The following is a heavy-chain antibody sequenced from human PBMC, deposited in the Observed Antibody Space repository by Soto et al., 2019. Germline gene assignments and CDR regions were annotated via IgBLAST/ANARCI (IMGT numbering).Heavy chain of an antibody. D-gene: IGHD3-16*01. CDR2: ISSGSSYI. J-gene: IGHJ5*01. CDR1: GFTFSTYT. V-gene: IGHV3-21*01. Sequence: GSLRLSCAASGFTFSTYTMNWVRQAPGKGLEWISSISSGSSYIYYAGSVKGRFTISRDNAKNSLFLQMNSLRADDTAVYYCATGMLSWGAYPDSWGQGTKFTVSS. CDR3: ATGMLSWGAYPDS.